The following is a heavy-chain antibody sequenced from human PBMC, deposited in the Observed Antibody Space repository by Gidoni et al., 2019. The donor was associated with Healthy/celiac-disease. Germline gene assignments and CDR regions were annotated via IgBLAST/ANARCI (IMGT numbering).Heavy chain of an antibody. CDR2: ISSSSSYT. Sequence: QVQLVESGGGLVKPGGSLRRSCAASGLTFSDYYMSWIRQAPGKGLEWVSYISSSSSYTNYADSVKGRFTISRDNAKNSLYLQMNSLRAEDTAVYYCARGGRWLQLSPDYWGQGTLVTVSS. CDR3: ARGGRWLQLSPDY. V-gene: IGHV3-11*06. D-gene: IGHD1-1*01. CDR1: GLTFSDYY. J-gene: IGHJ4*02.